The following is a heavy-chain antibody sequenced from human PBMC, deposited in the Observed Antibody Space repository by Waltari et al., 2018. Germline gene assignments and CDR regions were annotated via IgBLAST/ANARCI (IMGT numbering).Heavy chain of an antibody. J-gene: IGHJ4*02. CDR2: IRNQAYGGTA. Sequence: EVQLVESGGGLVQPGQSLRLSCTTSGFSFGDYVMTWVRQAQGKGLEWVGLIRNQAYGGTAEYAASVKGRFTISRDDSKGNVYLEMNSLRTEDTAVYFCTRNVFSDYWGQGSLVTVSS. V-gene: IGHV3-49*04. CDR1: GFSFGDYV. CDR3: TRNVFSDY.